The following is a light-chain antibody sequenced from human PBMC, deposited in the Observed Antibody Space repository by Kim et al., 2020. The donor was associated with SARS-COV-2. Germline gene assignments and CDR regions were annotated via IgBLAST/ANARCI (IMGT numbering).Light chain of an antibody. V-gene: IGKV1-5*01. J-gene: IGKJ4*02. Sequence: APVGNGVTITCRTSQSISTWLSWYQHKPGKAPKLLIHDVSSLESGVPSRFSGSGSGTEFTLTISSLQPDDYATYYCQQYDTNSRTFGRGTKVEIK. CDR3: QQYDTNSRT. CDR2: DVS. CDR1: QSISTW.